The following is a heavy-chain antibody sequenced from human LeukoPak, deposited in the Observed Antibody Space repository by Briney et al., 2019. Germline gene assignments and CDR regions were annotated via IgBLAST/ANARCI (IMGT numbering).Heavy chain of an antibody. V-gene: IGHV4-39*07. CDR2: IYYSGST. CDR3: ARELGSGGRRGIPNWFDP. J-gene: IGHJ5*02. CDR1: GGSISSSSYY. Sequence: TLSLTCTVSGGSISSSSYYWGWIRQPPGKGLEWIGSIYYSGSTNYNPSLKGRVTISVDTSKNQFSLKLSSVTAADTAVYYCARELGSGGRRGIPNWFDPWGQGTLVTVSS. D-gene: IGHD2-15*01.